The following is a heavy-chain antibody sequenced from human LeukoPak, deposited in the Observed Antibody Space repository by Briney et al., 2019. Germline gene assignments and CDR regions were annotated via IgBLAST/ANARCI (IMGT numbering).Heavy chain of an antibody. Sequence: PGGSLRLSCAASGFTFSTFWMSWVRQAPGKGLEWVANMSESGREIFYVDSVKGRFTISRDNAKNSLYLHMNRLRAEDTAVYYCARPRGCGTSRCNNFDYWGQGTLVTVSS. V-gene: IGHV3-7*01. CDR1: GFTFSTFW. CDR2: MSESGREI. D-gene: IGHD2-21*01. J-gene: IGHJ4*02. CDR3: ARPRGCGTSRCNNFDY.